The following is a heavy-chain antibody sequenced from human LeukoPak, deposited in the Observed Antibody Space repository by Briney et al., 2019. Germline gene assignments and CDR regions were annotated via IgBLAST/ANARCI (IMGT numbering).Heavy chain of an antibody. J-gene: IGHJ4*02. D-gene: IGHD3-22*01. V-gene: IGHV4-39*07. CDR2: IYYSGST. CDR3: ARDNYYDSTGYTDY. CDR1: GGPISSSSYY. Sequence: SETLSLTCSVSGGPISSSSYYWGWIRQPPGKGLEWIGYIYYSGSTYYNPSLKSRVTISVDTSKNQFSLKLRSVTAADTAVYYCARDNYYDSTGYTDYWGQGTLVTVSS.